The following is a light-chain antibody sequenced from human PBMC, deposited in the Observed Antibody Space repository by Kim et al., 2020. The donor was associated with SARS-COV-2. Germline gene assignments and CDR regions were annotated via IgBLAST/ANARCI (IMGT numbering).Light chain of an antibody. V-gene: IGLV7-43*01. Sequence: PGGTVTLTCASSTGAVTSVNYPNWFQQKPGQAPRALISSTSNKHSWTPARFSGSLLGGKAALTLSGVQPEDEADYYCLLYYGGTRVFGGGTQLTVL. CDR2: STS. J-gene: IGLJ2*01. CDR1: TGAVTSVNY. CDR3: LLYYGGTRV.